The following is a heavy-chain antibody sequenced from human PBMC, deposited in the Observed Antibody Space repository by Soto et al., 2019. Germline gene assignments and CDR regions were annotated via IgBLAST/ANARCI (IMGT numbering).Heavy chain of an antibody. J-gene: IGHJ4*02. CDR1: GGSFSSSYY. V-gene: IGHV4-39*01. CDR2: IYYSGHT. Sequence: QLQLQESGPGLVKPSETLSLTCAVSGGSFSSSYYWGWLRQPPGKGLEWLGNIYYSGHTYYNPSLKSRFAMSVDTSKNQFSLTLTSVTAADTAVYYCARYFLRGRFFDYLGQGTLVTVSS. D-gene: IGHD3-10*01. CDR3: ARYFLRGRFFDY.